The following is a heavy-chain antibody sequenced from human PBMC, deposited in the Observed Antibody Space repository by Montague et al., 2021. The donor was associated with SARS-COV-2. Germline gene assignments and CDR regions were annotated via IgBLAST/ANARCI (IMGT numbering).Heavy chain of an antibody. J-gene: IGHJ4*02. D-gene: IGHD5-24*01. CDR2: FDNDGDST. V-gene: IGHV3-23*01. Sequence: SLRLSCAASGFTFSGYGMSWFRQAPGKGLEWVSGFDNDGDSTYYTNSVKGRFTISRDIYENTLYLQMNSLTAEDTAVYYCAKIVFQGGSNVCDNWGQGTLVTVSS. CDR3: AKIVFQGGSNVCDN. CDR1: GFTFSGYG.